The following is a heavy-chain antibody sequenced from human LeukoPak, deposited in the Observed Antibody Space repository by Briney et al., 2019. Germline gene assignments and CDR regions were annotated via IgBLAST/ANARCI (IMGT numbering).Heavy chain of an antibody. CDR2: INWNGGST. J-gene: IGHJ3*02. V-gene: IGHV3-20*04. CDR1: GFTFDDYG. CDR3: ARDEGVVVPASAPDAFDI. D-gene: IGHD2-2*01. Sequence: GGSLRLSCAASGFTFDDYGMSWVRQAPGKGLEWVSGINWNGGSTGYADSVKGRFTISRDNAKNSLYLQMNSLGAEDTALYYCARDEGVVVPASAPDAFDIWGQGTMVTVSS.